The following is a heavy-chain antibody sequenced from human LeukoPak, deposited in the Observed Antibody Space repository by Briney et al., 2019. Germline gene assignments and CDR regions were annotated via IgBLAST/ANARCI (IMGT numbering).Heavy chain of an antibody. J-gene: IGHJ4*02. CDR2: TSGSDGST. CDR1: GFTFSSYA. D-gene: IGHD3-10*01. V-gene: IGHV3-23*01. Sequence: GGSLRLSCAASGFTFSSYAMSWVRQAPGKGLEWVSATSGSDGSTYHADSVKGRFTISRDNSKNTLYLQMNSLRGEDTAVYYCATSPSRGSGSYYNVYWGQGTLVTVSS. CDR3: ATSPSRGSGSYYNVY.